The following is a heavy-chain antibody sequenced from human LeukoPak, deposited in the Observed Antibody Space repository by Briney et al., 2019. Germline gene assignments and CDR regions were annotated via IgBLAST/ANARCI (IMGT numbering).Heavy chain of an antibody. CDR2: IKEDGSEK. CDR3: ARAYASGKSGDY. J-gene: IGHJ4*02. D-gene: IGHD3-10*01. Sequence: GGSLRLSCAASGFTFRSYWMSWVCQAPGKGLEWVANIKEDGSEKYYVDSVKGRFTISRDNAENSLSLQMNSLRVEDTAMYYCARAYASGKSGDYWGQGTLVTVSS. CDR1: GFTFRSYW. V-gene: IGHV3-7*01.